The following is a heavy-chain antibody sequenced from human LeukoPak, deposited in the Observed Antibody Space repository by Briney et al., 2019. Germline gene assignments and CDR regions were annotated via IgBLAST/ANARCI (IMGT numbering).Heavy chain of an antibody. CDR3: ARGEYD. D-gene: IGHD3-10*01. CDR1: GFTFRSYA. Sequence: PGGSLRLPCAASGFTFRSYAMTWVRQAPGKGLEWVSYISSGSSTIYYADSVRGRFAISRDNAKNLLYLQMNSLRDDDTAVYYCARGEYDWGQGTLVTVSS. CDR2: ISSGSSTI. J-gene: IGHJ4*02. V-gene: IGHV3-48*02.